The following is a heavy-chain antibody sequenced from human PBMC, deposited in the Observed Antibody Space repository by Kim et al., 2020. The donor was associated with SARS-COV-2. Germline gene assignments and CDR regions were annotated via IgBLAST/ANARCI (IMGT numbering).Heavy chain of an antibody. Sequence: GGSLRLSCAASGFTFSSYAMHWVRQAPGKGLEWVAVISYDGSNKYYADSVKGRFTISRDNSKNTLYLQMNSLRAEDTAVYYCARVRYSSGWYVWGYFDLWGRGTLVTVSS. J-gene: IGHJ2*01. CDR2: ISYDGSNK. V-gene: IGHV3-30-3*01. CDR1: GFTFSSYA. D-gene: IGHD6-19*01. CDR3: ARVRYSSGWYVWGYFDL.